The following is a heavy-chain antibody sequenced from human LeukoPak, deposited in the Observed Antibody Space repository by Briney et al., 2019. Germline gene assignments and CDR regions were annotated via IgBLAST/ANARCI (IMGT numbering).Heavy chain of an antibody. Sequence: GGSLRLSCAASGFTFSSYWMSWVRQAPGKGLEWVANIKQGGSEKYYVDSVKGRFTISRDNAKNSLYLQMNSLRVEATAVYYCARDIVVVTALTDYWGQGTLVTVSS. CDR3: ARDIVVVTALTDY. V-gene: IGHV3-7*01. CDR1: GFTFSSYW. CDR2: IKQGGSEK. J-gene: IGHJ4*02. D-gene: IGHD2-21*02.